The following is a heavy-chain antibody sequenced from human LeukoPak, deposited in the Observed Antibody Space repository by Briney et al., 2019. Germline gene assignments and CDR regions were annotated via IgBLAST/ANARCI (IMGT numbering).Heavy chain of an antibody. CDR2: IKQDGSEK. CDR3: ASKGYCSSTSCPFDY. CDR1: GFTFSSYW. V-gene: IGHV3-7*01. Sequence: GGSLRLSCAASGFTFSSYWMSWVRQAPGKGLEWVANIKQDGSEKYYVDSVKGRFTISRDNAKNSLYLQMNSLRAEDTAVYYCASKGYCSSTSCPFDYWGQGTLVTVSS. J-gene: IGHJ4*02. D-gene: IGHD2-2*01.